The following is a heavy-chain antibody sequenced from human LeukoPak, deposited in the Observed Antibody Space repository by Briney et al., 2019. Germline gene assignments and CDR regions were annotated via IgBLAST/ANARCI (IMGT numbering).Heavy chain of an antibody. V-gene: IGHV1-2*06. CDR1: GYTFTGYY. CDR2: INPNSGDT. J-gene: IGHJ4*02. Sequence: ASVKVSCKASGYTFTGYYMHWVRQAPGQGLEWMGRINPNSGDTNYAQKFQGRVTMTRDTSISTAYMELSRLRSDDTAVFYCARDYCSSTSCLFDYWGQGTLVTVSS. D-gene: IGHD2-2*01. CDR3: ARDYCSSTSCLFDY.